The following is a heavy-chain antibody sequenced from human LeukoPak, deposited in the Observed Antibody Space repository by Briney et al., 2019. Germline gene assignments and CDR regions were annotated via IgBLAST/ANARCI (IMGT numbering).Heavy chain of an antibody. V-gene: IGHV3-33*01. J-gene: IGHJ3*02. CDR2: IWYDGSNK. Sequence: PGRSLRLSCAASGFTFSSYGMHWVRQAPGKGLEWVAVIWYDGSNKYYADSVKGRFTISRDNSKNTLYLQMNSLRAEDTAVYYCARSLYSSSWYGASDIWGQGTMVTVSS. D-gene: IGHD6-13*01. CDR1: GFTFSSYG. CDR3: ARSLYSSSWYGASDI.